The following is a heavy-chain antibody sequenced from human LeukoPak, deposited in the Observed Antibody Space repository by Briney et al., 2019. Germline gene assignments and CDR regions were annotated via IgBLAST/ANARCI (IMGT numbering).Heavy chain of an antibody. CDR2: IYSSGNT. J-gene: IGHJ5*02. CDR3: ARHSGLRSPFDP. Sequence: SETLSLTCTVSGGSISTTNYYWGWIRQPPGRDLDWIGSIYSSGNTYYNPSLESRVTISVDTSKNQLSLKLTSATAAGTSVYYCARHSGLRSPFDPWGQGTLVTVSS. D-gene: IGHD3-3*01. V-gene: IGHV4-39*01. CDR1: GGSISTTNYY.